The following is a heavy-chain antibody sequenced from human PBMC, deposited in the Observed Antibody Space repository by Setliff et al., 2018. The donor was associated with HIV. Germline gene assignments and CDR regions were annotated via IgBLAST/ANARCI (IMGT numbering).Heavy chain of an antibody. CDR1: GFTFSSYW. J-gene: IGHJ5*02. D-gene: IGHD3-10*01. V-gene: IGHV3-7*01. Sequence: GGSLRLSCAASGFTFSSYWMTWVRQAPGKGLDWVANINEDGSETYYADSVKGRFTISRDNAKNSLYLQMNSLRAEDTAVYYCARLATNNKEPIPEVMVRDNWFDPWGQGTLVTVSS. CDR3: ARLATNNKEPIPEVMVRDNWFDP. CDR2: INEDGSET.